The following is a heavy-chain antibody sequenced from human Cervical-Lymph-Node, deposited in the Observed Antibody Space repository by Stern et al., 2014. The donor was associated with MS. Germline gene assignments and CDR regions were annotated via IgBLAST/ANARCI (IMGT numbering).Heavy chain of an antibody. Sequence: VQLVESGAGVKKPGSSVKVSCKASGGTFSNYATSWVRQVPGQGLEWVGGIIPIFDIVLYAQKFQGRVTIAADESTSTAYMEVNSLTHEDTAVYYCARASLTSGYYYSHLAYWGQGTLVTVSS. CDR1: GGTFSNYA. V-gene: IGHV1-69*01. CDR3: ARASLTSGYYYSHLAY. D-gene: IGHD3-22*01. J-gene: IGHJ4*02. CDR2: IIPIFDIV.